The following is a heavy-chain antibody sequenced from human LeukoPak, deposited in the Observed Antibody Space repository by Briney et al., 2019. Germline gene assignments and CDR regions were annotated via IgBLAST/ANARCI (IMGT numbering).Heavy chain of an antibody. CDR3: TTVTSYDSSSFDY. CDR2: IKSKTDGGST. D-gene: IGHD3-22*01. V-gene: IGHV3-15*01. Sequence: PGGSLRLSCAASGFTFSNAWMSWVRQAPGKGLEWVGRIKSKTDGGSTDYAAPVKGRFTISRDDSKNTLYLQMNSLKTEDTAVYYCTTVTSYDSSSFDYWGQGTLVTVSS. J-gene: IGHJ4*02. CDR1: GFTFSNAW.